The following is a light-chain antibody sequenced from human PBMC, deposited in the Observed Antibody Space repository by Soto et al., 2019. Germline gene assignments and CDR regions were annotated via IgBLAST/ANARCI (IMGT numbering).Light chain of an antibody. V-gene: IGKV1-5*03. CDR1: QSLNSW. J-gene: IGKJ4*01. Sequence: DIQMTQSPSTLSASVGDRVTITCRASQSLNSWLVWYQQKPGKVPKLLIYKASRLQSGVPSRFSGSESGTEFTLTISSLQPDDFATYCCQQYSSYPRTFGGGTKVEIK. CDR3: QQYSSYPRT. CDR2: KAS.